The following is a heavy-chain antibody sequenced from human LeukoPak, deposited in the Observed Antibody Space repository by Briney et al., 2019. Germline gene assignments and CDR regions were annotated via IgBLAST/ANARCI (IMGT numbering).Heavy chain of an antibody. J-gene: IGHJ4*02. V-gene: IGHV3-9*01. D-gene: IGHD3-22*01. CDR1: GFTFDDYA. CDR3: AKSVLGIVVATAVDY. CDR2: ISWNSGSI. Sequence: GGSLRLSCAASGFTFDDYAMHWVRQAPGKGLEWVSGISWNSGSIGYADSVKGRFTISRDNAKNSLYLQMNSLRAEDTALYYCAKSVLGIVVATAVDYWAREPWSPSPQ.